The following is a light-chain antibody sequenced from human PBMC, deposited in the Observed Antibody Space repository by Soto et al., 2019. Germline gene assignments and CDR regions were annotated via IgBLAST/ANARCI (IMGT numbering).Light chain of an antibody. Sequence: QSALTQPASVSGSPGQSITISCTGTSSDVGAYKYVSWYQQHPGKAPKLLIFEVSNRPSGVSNRFSGSKSGNTASLTISGLQAEDEADYYCNSYAGSSSLPYVFGTGTKVTVL. V-gene: IGLV2-14*01. CDR1: SSDVGAYKY. CDR3: NSYAGSSSLPYV. J-gene: IGLJ1*01. CDR2: EVS.